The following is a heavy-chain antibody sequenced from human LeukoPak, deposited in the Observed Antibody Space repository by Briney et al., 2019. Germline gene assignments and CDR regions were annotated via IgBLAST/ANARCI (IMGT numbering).Heavy chain of an antibody. CDR1: GYTFSSYS. V-gene: IGHV3-21*01. CDR2: ISVRSNYI. CDR3: ARLRRNSDTSGFYSYYDF. Sequence: GRSLRLSCAASGYTFSSYSINWVRQAPGKGLEWVSSISVRSNYIYYADSVRGRFRISRDDARDSLYLQMNSLRAEDTAVYYCARLRRNSDTSGFYSYYDFWGQGTLVTVSS. D-gene: IGHD3-22*01. J-gene: IGHJ4*02.